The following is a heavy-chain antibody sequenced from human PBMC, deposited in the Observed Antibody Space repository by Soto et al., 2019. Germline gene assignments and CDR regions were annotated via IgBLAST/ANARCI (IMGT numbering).Heavy chain of an antibody. CDR1: GFTVSSNY. J-gene: IGHJ3*02. CDR3: ARGQGWELVHAFDI. D-gene: IGHD1-26*01. CDR2: IYSGGST. V-gene: IGHV3-53*04. Sequence: EVQLVESGGGLVQPGGSLRLSCAASGFTVSSNYMSWVRQAPGKGLEWVSVIYSGGSTYYADSVKGRFTISRHNSKNTLYLQMNSLRAEDTAVYYCARGQGWELVHAFDIWGQGTMVTVSS.